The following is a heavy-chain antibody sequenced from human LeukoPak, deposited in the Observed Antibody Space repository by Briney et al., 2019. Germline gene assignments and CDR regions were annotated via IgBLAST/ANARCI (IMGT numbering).Heavy chain of an antibody. D-gene: IGHD3-10*02. V-gene: IGHV6-1*01. CDR2: TYYTSKWFN. CDR3: AREQLWSGPNRFDS. J-gene: IGHJ5*01. CDR1: GDSVSSKIGG. Sequence: SQTLSLTCDISGDSVSSKIGGWNWIRQSPSRGLEWLGRTYYTSKWFNEYAVSLKSRITINSDTSKNQLSLHLDSVTPEDTAVYYCAREQLWSGPNRFDSWGQGILVTVSS.